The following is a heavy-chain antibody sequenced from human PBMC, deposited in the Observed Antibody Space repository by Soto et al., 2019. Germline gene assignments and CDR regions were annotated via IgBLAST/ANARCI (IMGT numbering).Heavy chain of an antibody. CDR1: GFTFSSYS. V-gene: IGHV3-21*01. CDR3: ARDLNWIFDY. D-gene: IGHD1-1*01. Sequence: PVGSLRLSCAASGFTFSSYSMNWVRQAPGKGLEWVSSISSSSSYIYYADSVKGRFTISRNNAKNSLYLQMNSLRAEDTAVYYCARDLNWIFDYWGQGTLVTVSS. J-gene: IGHJ4*02. CDR2: ISSSSSYI.